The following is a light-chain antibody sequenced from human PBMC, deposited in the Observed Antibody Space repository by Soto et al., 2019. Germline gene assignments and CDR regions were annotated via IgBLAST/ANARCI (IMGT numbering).Light chain of an antibody. V-gene: IGKV3-15*01. J-gene: IGKJ5*01. Sequence: EIVITQSPSTLSVSPGERATLSCRASQSVSSNLAWYQQKPGQAPRLLIYGASTRATGIPARFSGSGSGTDFTLTISNLQPEDFATYYCQQSYSTPITFGQGTRLEI. CDR3: QQSYSTPIT. CDR1: QSVSSN. CDR2: GAS.